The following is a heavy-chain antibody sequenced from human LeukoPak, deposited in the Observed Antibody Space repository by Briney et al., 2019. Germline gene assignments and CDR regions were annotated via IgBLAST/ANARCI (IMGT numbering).Heavy chain of an antibody. Sequence: WGSLTLTCAASGFTFSSYSMNWVRQAPGKGLEWVSSISSSSSYIYYADSVKGRFTISRDNAKNSLYLQMNSLRAEDTAVYYCARGLAGVGDFDNWGQGKLVTVSS. D-gene: IGHD3-10*01. J-gene: IGHJ4*02. CDR1: GFTFSSYS. CDR3: ARGLAGVGDFDN. V-gene: IGHV3-21*01. CDR2: ISSSSSYI.